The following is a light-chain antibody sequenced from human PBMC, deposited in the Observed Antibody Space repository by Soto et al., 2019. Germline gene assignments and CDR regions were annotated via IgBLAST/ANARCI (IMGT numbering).Light chain of an antibody. CDR3: QQYSSSPGT. CDR2: DIS. CDR1: QSVSNTY. Sequence: ENVLTQSPGTLSLSPGERATLSCRASQSVSNTYLAWYQQKPGQAPRLLMYDISSRATGISDRFSGSGSGTDFTLTISRLEPEDFAVYYWQQYSSSPGTFGQGTKVEIK. J-gene: IGKJ1*01. V-gene: IGKV3-20*01.